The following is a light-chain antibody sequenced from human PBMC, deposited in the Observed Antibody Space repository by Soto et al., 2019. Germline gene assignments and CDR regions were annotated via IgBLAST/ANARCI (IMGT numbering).Light chain of an antibody. CDR3: SSLRTSDTWV. CDR2: EVK. V-gene: IGLV2-14*02. Sequence: QSALTQPASVSGSPGQSITISWSGGSSDVGNYNRVSWYRQHPGKAPQLIVYEVKNRPSGVSNHFSGAKSGNTASLTISGLQAEGEADYFCSSLRTSDTWVIGGGTKLTVL. CDR1: SSDVGNYNR. J-gene: IGLJ3*02.